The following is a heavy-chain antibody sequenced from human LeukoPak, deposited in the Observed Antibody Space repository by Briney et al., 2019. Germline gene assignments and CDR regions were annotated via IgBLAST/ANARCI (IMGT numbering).Heavy chain of an antibody. D-gene: IGHD4-17*01. Sequence: GGSLRLSCAASGFTFSSYSMNWVRQAPGKGLEWVSAISGSGGSTYYADSVKGRFTISRDNSKNTLYLQMSSLRAEDTAVYYCAKYGERFDYWGQGTLVTVSS. J-gene: IGHJ4*02. V-gene: IGHV3-23*01. CDR1: GFTFSSYS. CDR2: ISGSGGST. CDR3: AKYGERFDY.